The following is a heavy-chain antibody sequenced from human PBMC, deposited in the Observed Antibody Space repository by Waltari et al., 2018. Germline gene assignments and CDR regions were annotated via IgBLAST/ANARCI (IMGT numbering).Heavy chain of an antibody. J-gene: IGHJ2*01. CDR1: GYTLTEFS. V-gene: IGHV1-24*01. CDR3: ARASDLNEGSLGYFDL. D-gene: IGHD3-10*01. CDR2: FDPEDGET. Sequence: QVQLVQSGAEVKKPGASVKVSCKVSGYTLTEFSMPWVRQAPGKGLEWMGGFDPEDGETIYAQKFQGRVTMTEDTSTDTAYMELSSLRSEDTAVYYCARASDLNEGSLGYFDLWGRGTLVTVSS.